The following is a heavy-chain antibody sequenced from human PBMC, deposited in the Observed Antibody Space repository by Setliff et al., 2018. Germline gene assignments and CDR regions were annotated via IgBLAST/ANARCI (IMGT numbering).Heavy chain of an antibody. Sequence: SETLSLTCTVSGGSISSSSYYWGWIRQPPGKGLEWIGNINYSGSTYYNPSLKSRVTISVDTSKNQFSLKLSSVTAADTAVYYCASYRQDVNYWGQGTLVTVSS. J-gene: IGHJ4*02. D-gene: IGHD4-4*01. CDR2: INYSGST. CDR1: GGSISSSSYY. V-gene: IGHV4-39*07. CDR3: ASYRQDVNY.